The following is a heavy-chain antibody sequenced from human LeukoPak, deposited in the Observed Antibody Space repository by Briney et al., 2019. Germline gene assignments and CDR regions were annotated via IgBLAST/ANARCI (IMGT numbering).Heavy chain of an antibody. Sequence: SVKVSCKASGFTFTSSAMQWVRQARGQRLEWIGWIVVGSGNTNYAQKFQERVTITRDMSTSTAYMELSSLRSEDTAAYYCAARVTMVRGDSDYWGQGTLVTVSS. V-gene: IGHV1-58*02. D-gene: IGHD3-10*01. CDR3: AARVTMVRGDSDY. CDR1: GFTFTSSA. J-gene: IGHJ4*02. CDR2: IVVGSGNT.